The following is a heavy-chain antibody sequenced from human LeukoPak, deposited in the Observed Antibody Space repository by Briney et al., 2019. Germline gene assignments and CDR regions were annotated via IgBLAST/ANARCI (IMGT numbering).Heavy chain of an antibody. CDR1: GGSVSGRSYY. J-gene: IGHJ4*02. Sequence: SETLSLTCSVSGGSVSGRSYYWGWIRQPPGKGLEWIGSVYFSGSTYYNPSLKSRVTISVDTSKNQFSLKLSSVTAADTAVYYCVKIKPGGASFDYWGQGSLVTVSS. CDR3: VKIKPGGASFDY. V-gene: IGHV4-39*07. D-gene: IGHD1-26*01. CDR2: VYFSGST.